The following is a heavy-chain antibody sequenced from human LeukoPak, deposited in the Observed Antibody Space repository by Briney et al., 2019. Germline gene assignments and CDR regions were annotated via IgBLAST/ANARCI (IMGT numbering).Heavy chain of an antibody. CDR3: AREGGRGGYFDY. CDR2: ISTDGSI. V-gene: IGHV3-48*03. CDR1: AFTFSSYE. Sequence: PGGSLRLSCAASAFTFSSYEMNWVRQAPGKGPEWVSYISTDGSIYYADSVKGRFTISRDNAKNSLYLQMKSLRAEDTAVYYCAREGGRGGYFDYWGQGTLVTVSS. D-gene: IGHD3-10*01. J-gene: IGHJ4*02.